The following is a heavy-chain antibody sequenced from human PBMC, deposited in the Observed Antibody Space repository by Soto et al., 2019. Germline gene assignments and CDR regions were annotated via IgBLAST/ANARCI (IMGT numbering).Heavy chain of an antibody. D-gene: IGHD3-9*01. CDR1: GGSFSKYA. V-gene: IGHV1-69*06. CDR3: ARDLSPHFDGADFYYAMNV. CDR2: IIPFFETA. J-gene: IGHJ6*02. Sequence: QVQLMQSGAEVKKPGSSVTVSCKASGGSFSKYAISWGRQAPGQGLEWMGGIIPFFETAKYAQDFQGRVTITADKSTNTANRELNSLRSADTAVYYCARDLSPHFDGADFYYAMNVWGQGTTVTVS.